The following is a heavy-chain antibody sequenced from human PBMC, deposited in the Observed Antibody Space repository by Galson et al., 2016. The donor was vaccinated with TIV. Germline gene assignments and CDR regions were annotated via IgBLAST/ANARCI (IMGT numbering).Heavy chain of an antibody. D-gene: IGHD5-18*01. Sequence: SVKVSCKASGDTFTSYPFNWVRQAPRQGLEWMGGIIPLFGTANYAQKFRGRVTVTADESTSTVYLDLSSLRSEDTAVYYCAKDRNTALGTYHYYYGMDVWGQGTTVTVSS. CDR1: GDTFTSYP. CDR3: AKDRNTALGTYHYYYGMDV. V-gene: IGHV1-69*13. CDR2: IIPLFGTA. J-gene: IGHJ6*02.